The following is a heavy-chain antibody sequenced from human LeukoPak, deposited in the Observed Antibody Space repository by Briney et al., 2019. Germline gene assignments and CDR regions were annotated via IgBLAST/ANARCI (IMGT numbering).Heavy chain of an antibody. D-gene: IGHD4-17*01. CDR2: ISSSSSTI. Sequence: VGSLRLSCAASGFTFSSYSMNWVRQAPGKGLEWVSYISSSSSTIYYADSVKGRFTISRDNAKNSLYLQMNSLRDEDTAVYYCARDPTEMTTVTIDYWGQGTLVTVSS. V-gene: IGHV3-48*02. CDR1: GFTFSSYS. J-gene: IGHJ4*02. CDR3: ARDPTEMTTVTIDY.